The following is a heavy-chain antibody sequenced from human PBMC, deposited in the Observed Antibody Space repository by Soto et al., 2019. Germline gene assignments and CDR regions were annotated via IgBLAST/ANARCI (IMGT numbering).Heavy chain of an antibody. J-gene: IGHJ4*02. Sequence: QVQLVESGGGVVQPGRSLRLSCAASGFTFSSYGMHWVRQAPGKGLEWVAVIWYDGSNKYYADSVKGRFTISRDNSKNTLYLQMNSLRVEDTAVYYCARDSEDGIFGVVTYFDYWGQGTLVTVSS. CDR3: ARDSEDGIFGVVTYFDY. V-gene: IGHV3-33*01. CDR2: IWYDGSNK. CDR1: GFTFSSYG. D-gene: IGHD3-3*01.